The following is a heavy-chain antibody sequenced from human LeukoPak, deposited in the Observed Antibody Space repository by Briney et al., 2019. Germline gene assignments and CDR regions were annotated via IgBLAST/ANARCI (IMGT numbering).Heavy chain of an antibody. D-gene: IGHD6-13*01. J-gene: IGHJ1*01. V-gene: IGHV3-23*01. CDR2: FSGGGGGT. CDR3: AGYFQL. Sequence: PGGSLRLSCAASGFTFSSYAMSWVRQAPGKGLEWVSAFSGGGGGTYYADSAKGRFTISRDNSKNTLSLQMNSLRAEDTAGYYCAGYFQLWGQGTLVTVS. CDR1: GFTFSSYA.